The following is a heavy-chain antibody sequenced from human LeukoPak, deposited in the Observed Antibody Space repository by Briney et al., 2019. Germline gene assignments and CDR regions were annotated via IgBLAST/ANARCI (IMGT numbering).Heavy chain of an antibody. CDR1: GGSISSGGYY. CDR2: IYYSGST. J-gene: IGHJ4*02. V-gene: IGHV4-31*03. D-gene: IGHD2-2*01. CDR3: ARVVRFCSSTSCGRYYFDY. Sequence: PSETLSLTCTVSGGSISSGGYYWSWIRQHPGTGLEWIGYIYYSGSTYYNPSLKSRVTISVDTSKNQFSLKLSSVTAADTAVYYCARVVRFCSSTSCGRYYFDYWGQGTLVTVSS.